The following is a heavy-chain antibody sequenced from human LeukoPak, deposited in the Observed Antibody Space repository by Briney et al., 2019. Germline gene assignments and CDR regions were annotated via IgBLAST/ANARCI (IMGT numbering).Heavy chain of an antibody. CDR1: GFTFSSYS. J-gene: IGHJ4*02. D-gene: IGHD3-10*01. Sequence: PGGPLRLSCAASGFTFSSYSMNWVRQAPGKGREWVSSISSSSSYIYYADSVKGRFTISRDNAKNSLYLQMNSLRAEDTAVYYCARSSSGLPVNWGQGTLVTVSS. V-gene: IGHV3-21*01. CDR2: ISSSSSYI. CDR3: ARSSSGLPVN.